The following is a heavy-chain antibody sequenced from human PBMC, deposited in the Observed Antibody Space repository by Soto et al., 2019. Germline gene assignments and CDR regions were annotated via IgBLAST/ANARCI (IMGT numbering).Heavy chain of an antibody. Sequence: SGPTLGNHTQTLTLACTFCGFSLSTCGMSVRWIRQPPGKALEWLACIDWDDDKYYSTSLKTRLTISKDTSKNQVVLKMTNMDPVDRATYYCARILKQLGLRYYYMDVWGKGTTVTVSS. CDR1: GFSLSTCGMS. CDR2: IDWDDDK. J-gene: IGHJ6*03. D-gene: IGHD6-13*01. CDR3: ARILKQLGLRYYYMDV. V-gene: IGHV2-70*11.